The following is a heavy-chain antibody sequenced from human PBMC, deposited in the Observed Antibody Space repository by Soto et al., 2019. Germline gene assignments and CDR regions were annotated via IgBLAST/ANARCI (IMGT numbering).Heavy chain of an antibody. CDR3: EKDRRVVPAFDY. CDR1: GFTFSSYA. J-gene: IGHJ4*02. Sequence: GGSLRLSCAASGFTFSSYAMSWVRQAPGKGLEWVSAISGSGGSTYYADSVKGRFTISRDNSKNTLYLQMNSLRAEDTAVYYCEKDRRVVPAFDYWGQGTLVTVSS. CDR2: ISGSGGST. V-gene: IGHV3-23*01. D-gene: IGHD2-2*01.